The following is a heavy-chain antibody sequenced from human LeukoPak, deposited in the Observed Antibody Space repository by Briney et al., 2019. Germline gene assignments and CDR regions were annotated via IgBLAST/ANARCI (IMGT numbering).Heavy chain of an antibody. CDR3: ARGGYSYGYAFDY. V-gene: IGHV4-59*01. CDR1: GGSISSYY. Sequence: SETLSLTCTVSGGSISSYYWSWIRQPPGKGLEWIGYIYYSGSTNYNPSLKSRVTISVDTSKNQFSLKLSSVTAADTAVYHCARGGYSYGYAFDYWGQGTLVTVSS. J-gene: IGHJ4*02. CDR2: IYYSGST. D-gene: IGHD5-18*01.